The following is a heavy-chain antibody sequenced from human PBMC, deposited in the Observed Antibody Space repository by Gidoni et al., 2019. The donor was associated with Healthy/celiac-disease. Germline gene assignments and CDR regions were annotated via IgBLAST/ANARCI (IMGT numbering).Heavy chain of an antibody. J-gene: IGHJ6*02. CDR1: GYTFTSYG. CDR3: ARDRGSPGHYYYYGMDV. V-gene: IGHV1-18*01. D-gene: IGHD3-10*01. CDR2: ISAYNGNT. Sequence: QVQLVQSGAEVKTPGASVKVSCKASGYTFTSYGISWVRQAPGQGLEWMGWISAYNGNTNYAQKLQGRVTMTTDTSTSTAYMELRSLRSDDTAVYYCARDRGSPGHYYYYGMDVWGQGTTVTVSS.